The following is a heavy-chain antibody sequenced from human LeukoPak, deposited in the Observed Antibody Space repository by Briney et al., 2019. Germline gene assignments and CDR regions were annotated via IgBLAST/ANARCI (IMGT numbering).Heavy chain of an antibody. Sequence: GGFLRLSCAASGFTFSNYAMTWVRQAPGKGLEWVSILSDSGVYTYYADSVKGRFTISRDNSNNMLYLQMNSLRAEDTAVYYCAKKAHHDAYAKYFDYWGQGTLVTVSS. CDR2: LSDSGVYT. J-gene: IGHJ4*02. D-gene: IGHD1-14*01. CDR3: AKKAHHDAYAKYFDY. CDR1: GFTFSNYA. V-gene: IGHV3-23*01.